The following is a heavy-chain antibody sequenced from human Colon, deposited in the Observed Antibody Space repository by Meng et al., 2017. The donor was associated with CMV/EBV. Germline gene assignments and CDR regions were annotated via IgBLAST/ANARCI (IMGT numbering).Heavy chain of an antibody. CDR1: GFTFSNYA. CDR3: AKGSRWVDP. D-gene: IGHD2-2*01. Sequence: GGSLRLSCAASGFTFSNYAMSWVRQAPGKGLEWVSVISSVSTNINYADSVKGRFIISRDDSKSTMYLQMNSLRGDDTAVYYCAKGSRWVDPWGQGTLVTVSS. J-gene: IGHJ5*02. CDR2: ISSVSTNI. V-gene: IGHV3-23*03.